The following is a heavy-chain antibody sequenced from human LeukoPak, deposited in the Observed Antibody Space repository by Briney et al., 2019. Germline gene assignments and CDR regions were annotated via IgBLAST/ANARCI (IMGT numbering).Heavy chain of an antibody. D-gene: IGHD2-15*01. CDR1: GGSISSGGYS. Sequence: SQTLSLTCAVSGGSISSGGYSWSWIRQPPGKGLEWIGYIYHSGSTYYNPSLKSRVTISVDRSKNQFSLKLSSVTAADTAVYYCAREVGVVVAATNHNRFDPWGQGTLVTVSS. CDR2: IYHSGST. CDR3: AREVGVVVAATNHNRFDP. J-gene: IGHJ5*02. V-gene: IGHV4-30-2*01.